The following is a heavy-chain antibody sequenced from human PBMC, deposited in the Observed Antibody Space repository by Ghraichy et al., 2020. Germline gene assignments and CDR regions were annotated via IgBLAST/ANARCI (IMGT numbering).Heavy chain of an antibody. D-gene: IGHD6-13*01. CDR1: GFTFSNAW. CDR2: IKSKTDGGTT. J-gene: IGHJ6*03. V-gene: IGHV3-15*01. Sequence: GGSLRLSCAASGFTFSNAWMSWVRQAPGKGLEWVGRIKSKTDGGTTDYAAPVKGRFTISRDDSKNTLYLQMNSLKTEDTAVYYCTTDLQQLVYYYYYMDVWGKGTTVTVSS. CDR3: TTDLQQLVYYYYYMDV.